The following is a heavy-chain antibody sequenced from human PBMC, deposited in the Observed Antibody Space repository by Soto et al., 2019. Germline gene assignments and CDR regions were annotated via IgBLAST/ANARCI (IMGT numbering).Heavy chain of an antibody. D-gene: IGHD6-25*01. V-gene: IGHV3-33*01. CDR2: IWYDGSNE. J-gene: IGHJ4*02. CDR1: GFTLSRHG. CDR3: ARDYTSTGYGLVY. Sequence: PGGSLRLSCAASGFTLSRHGMHWVRQAPGKGLEWVAIIWYDGSNEYYADSVKGRFTISRDNSKNTLYLQMSSLRVDDTAVYYCARDYTSTGYGLVYWGQGALVTVSS.